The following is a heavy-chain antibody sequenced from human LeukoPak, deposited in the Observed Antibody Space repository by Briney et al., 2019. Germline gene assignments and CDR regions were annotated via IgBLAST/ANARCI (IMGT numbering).Heavy chain of an antibody. CDR3: ARDKGTSYLSSFDY. D-gene: IGHD6-6*01. J-gene: IGHJ4*02. CDR1: GGSISSSSYY. Sequence: SETLSLTCTVSGGSISSSSYYWGWIRQPPGKGLEWIGSIYYSGSTYYNPSLKSRVTISVDTSKNQFSLMLNSVTAADTAVYYCARDKGTSYLSSFDYWGQGTLVTVSS. CDR2: IYYSGST. V-gene: IGHV4-39*02.